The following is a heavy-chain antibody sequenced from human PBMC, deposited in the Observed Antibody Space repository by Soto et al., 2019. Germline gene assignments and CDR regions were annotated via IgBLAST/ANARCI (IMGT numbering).Heavy chain of an antibody. V-gene: IGHV1-69*13. CDR2: IIPIFGTA. Sequence: GYSVQVSCKASGGTFSSYAISWVRQAPGQGLEWMGGIIPIFGTANYAQKFQGRVTITADESTSTAYMELSSLRSEDTAVYYCARSHRYLPIFGVSYYGMDVWGHGNAVTVSS. CDR3: ARSHRYLPIFGVSYYGMDV. D-gene: IGHD3-3*01. CDR1: GGTFSSYA. J-gene: IGHJ6*02.